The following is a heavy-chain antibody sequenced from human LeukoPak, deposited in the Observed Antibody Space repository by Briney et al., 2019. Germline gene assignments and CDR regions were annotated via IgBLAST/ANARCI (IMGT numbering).Heavy chain of an antibody. Sequence: GGSLRLSCAASGFTFSNYWMTWFRQTPGKGLGWVGNIKQDGSEKYYVDSVKGRFTISRDNAKNSLYLQMNSLRVEDTAIYYCARDYVWGSSESDYWGQGTLVTVSS. V-gene: IGHV3-7*01. CDR1: GFTFSNYW. CDR2: IKQDGSEK. D-gene: IGHD7-27*01. J-gene: IGHJ4*02. CDR3: ARDYVWGSSESDY.